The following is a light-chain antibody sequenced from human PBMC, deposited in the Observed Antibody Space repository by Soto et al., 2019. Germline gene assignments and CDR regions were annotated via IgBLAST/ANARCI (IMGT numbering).Light chain of an antibody. J-gene: IGKJ4*01. Sequence: DIVMTQSPDSLTVSLGERATTSCKSSQSVFYRSTKTNYLGWYQQKPGQRPRLLIYWASTREIGVPDRFSGSGSRTDFTLTISSLQAEDAAIYYCQQYYETPFTFGGGTKVDI. CDR3: QQYYETPFT. CDR2: WAS. V-gene: IGKV4-1*01. CDR1: QSVFYRSTKTNY.